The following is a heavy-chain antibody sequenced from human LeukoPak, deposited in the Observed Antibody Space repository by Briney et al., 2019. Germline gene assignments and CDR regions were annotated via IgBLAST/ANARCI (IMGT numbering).Heavy chain of an antibody. D-gene: IGHD3-22*01. J-gene: IGHJ4*02. CDR1: GFTFSSYG. CDR2: ISYDGSNK. V-gene: IGHV3-30*18. CDR3: AKDDRFGTMIVAPFGY. Sequence: GGSLRLSCAASGFTFSSYGMHWVRQAPGKGLEWVAVISYDGSNKYYADSVKGRFTISRDNSKNTLYLQMNSLRAEDTAVYYCAKDDRFGTMIVAPFGYWGQGTLVTVSS.